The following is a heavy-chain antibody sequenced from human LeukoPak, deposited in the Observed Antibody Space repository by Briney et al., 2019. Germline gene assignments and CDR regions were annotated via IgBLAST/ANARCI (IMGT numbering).Heavy chain of an antibody. CDR3: ARHGYCRGGSCYSDYFDY. V-gene: IGHV4-4*09. CDR1: GGSISSYY. Sequence: NTSETLSLTCTVSGGSISSYYWSWIRQPPGKGLEWIGYIYTSGSTNYNPSLKSRVTISVDTSKNQFSLKLSSVTAADTAVYYCARHGYCRGGSCYSDYFDYWGQGTLVTVSS. CDR2: IYTSGST. J-gene: IGHJ4*02. D-gene: IGHD2-15*01.